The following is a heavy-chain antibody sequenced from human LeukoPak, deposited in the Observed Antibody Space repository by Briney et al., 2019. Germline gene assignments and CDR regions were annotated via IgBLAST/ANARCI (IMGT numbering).Heavy chain of an antibody. CDR1: GFTLSGYG. D-gene: IGHD6-13*01. V-gene: IGHV3-30*18. Sequence: GGSLRLSCAASGFTLSGYGMHWVRQAPGKGLEWVAVISYDGSNKYYADSVKGRFTISRDNSKNTLYLHMDSLRAEDTALYYCAKDGSSSWYYFDYWGQGTLVTVSS. CDR3: AKDGSSSWYYFDY. CDR2: ISYDGSNK. J-gene: IGHJ4*02.